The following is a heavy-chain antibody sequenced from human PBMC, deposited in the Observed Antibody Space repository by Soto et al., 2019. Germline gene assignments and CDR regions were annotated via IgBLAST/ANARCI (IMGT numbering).Heavy chain of an antibody. CDR3: ERIHWAQSSLDY. D-gene: IGHD6-19*01. CDR2: DTHSGTA. J-gene: IGHJ4*02. V-gene: IGHV4-30-2*01. CDR1: GGSIDSGAFS. Sequence: QLQLQESGSRLVKPSETLSLTCAVSGGSIDSGAFSLRWIRQPPGKGLEWVGYDTHSGTAYSIPSLNGRLTLSVDSSQTQFSLKLTSVTAADSAFYYCERIHWAQSSLDYWGRGILVTVSS.